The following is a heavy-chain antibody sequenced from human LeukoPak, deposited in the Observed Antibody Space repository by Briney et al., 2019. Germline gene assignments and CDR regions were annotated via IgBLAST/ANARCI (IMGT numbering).Heavy chain of an antibody. Sequence: PSETLSLTCIVSGGSISSGGHYWSWIRQHPGKGLEWIGYIYYSGSTYYNPSLKSRVTISVDTSKNQFSLKLRSVTAADTAVYYCASLADSGRGDGFDIWGQGTMVTVS. CDR1: GGSISSGGHY. CDR3: ASLADSGRGDGFDI. D-gene: IGHD1-26*01. CDR2: IYYSGST. J-gene: IGHJ3*02. V-gene: IGHV4-31*03.